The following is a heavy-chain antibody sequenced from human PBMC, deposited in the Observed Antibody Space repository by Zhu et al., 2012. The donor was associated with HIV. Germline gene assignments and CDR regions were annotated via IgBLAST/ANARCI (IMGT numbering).Heavy chain of an antibody. CDR1: GGSISSFY. CDR2: IYYSGST. Sequence: QVQLQESGPGLVKPSETLSLTCTVSGGSISSFYWSWIRQPPGKGLEWIGYIYYSGSTNYNPSLKSRVTISVDTSKNQFSLKLSSVTAADTAVYYCARELGAVTGRVYYYGMDVWGQGPRSPVSS. V-gene: IGHV4-59*12. CDR3: ARELGAVTGRVYYYGMDV. J-gene: IGHJ6*02. D-gene: IGHD6-19*01.